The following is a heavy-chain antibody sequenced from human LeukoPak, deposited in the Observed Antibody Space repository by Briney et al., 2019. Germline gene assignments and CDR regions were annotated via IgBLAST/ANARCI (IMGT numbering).Heavy chain of an antibody. Sequence: GGSLRLSCAASGFTFSSYSMNWVRQAPGKGLEWVSSISSSSSYIYYADSVKGRFTISRDNAKNSLYLQMNSLRAEDTAVYYCAREVQEVLVSWYFELWGRGTLVTVSS. V-gene: IGHV3-21*01. D-gene: IGHD6-6*01. CDR1: GFTFSSYS. CDR3: AREVQEVLVSWYFEL. J-gene: IGHJ2*01. CDR2: ISSSSSYI.